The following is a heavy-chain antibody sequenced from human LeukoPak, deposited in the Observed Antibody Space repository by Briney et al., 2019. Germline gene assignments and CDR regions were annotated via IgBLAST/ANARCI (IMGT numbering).Heavy chain of an antibody. CDR2: IYYSGST. D-gene: IGHD6-13*01. J-gene: IGHJ4*02. CDR1: GGSIGSGGYY. V-gene: IGHV4-31*03. Sequence: SETLSLTCTVSGGSIGSGGYYWSWIRQHPGKGLEWIGYIYYSGSTYYNPSLKSRVTISVDTSKNQFSLKLSSVTAADTAVYYCARVSTYSSSLLFDYWGQGTLVTVSS. CDR3: ARVSTYSSSLLFDY.